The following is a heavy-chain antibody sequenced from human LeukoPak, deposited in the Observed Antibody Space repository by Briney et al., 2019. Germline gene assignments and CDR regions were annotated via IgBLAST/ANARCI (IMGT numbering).Heavy chain of an antibody. CDR2: INHSGST. J-gene: IGHJ4*02. Sequence: SETLSLTCAVYGGSFSGYYWSWIRQPPGKGLEWIGEINHSGSTNYNPSLKSRVTISVDTSKNQFSLKLSSVTAADTAVYYCARGRPRQNYDSSGRAGYYFDYWGQGTLVTVSS. CDR3: ARGRPRQNYDSSGRAGYYFDY. CDR1: GGSFSGYY. D-gene: IGHD3-22*01. V-gene: IGHV4-34*01.